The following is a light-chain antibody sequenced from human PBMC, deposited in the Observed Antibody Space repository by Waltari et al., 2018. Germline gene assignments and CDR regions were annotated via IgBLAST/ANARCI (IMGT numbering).Light chain of an antibody. CDR3: QQYNYWPWT. Sequence: EIVMTQSPATLSVSPGESATLSCRASQSLSSTFAWYQQKPGQAPRLLIYSTSTRATGIPARFSGSGSGTEFTLTISSLQSEDFAIYCCQQYNYWPWTFGQGTRVEIK. CDR1: QSLSST. J-gene: IGKJ1*01. V-gene: IGKV3D-15*01. CDR2: STS.